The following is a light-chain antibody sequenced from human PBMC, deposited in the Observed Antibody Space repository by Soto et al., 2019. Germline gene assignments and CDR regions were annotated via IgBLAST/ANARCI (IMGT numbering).Light chain of an antibody. CDR3: SSYGSTNNWV. V-gene: IGLV2-8*01. CDR1: SSDVGAYNY. J-gene: IGLJ3*02. CDR2: EVT. Sequence: QSALTQPPSASGSPGQSVTISCTGTSSDVGAYNYVSWYQQHPNKAPKLMIYEVTKRPSGVPDRFSGSKSGNTASLTVSGLQAEDEADYYCSSYGSTNNWVFGGGTKLTVL.